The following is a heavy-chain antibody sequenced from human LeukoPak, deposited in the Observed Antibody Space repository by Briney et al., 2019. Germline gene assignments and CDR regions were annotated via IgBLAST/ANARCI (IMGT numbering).Heavy chain of an antibody. CDR3: ARGWNGFDY. Sequence: GGSLRLSCAASGFTFSSYAMSWVRQAPGKGLEWVSGISGSAGRTYYADSVKGRFTISRDNSKNTVFLQMNSLRAEDTAVYYCARGWNGFDYWGQGTLVTVSS. J-gene: IGHJ4*02. D-gene: IGHD1-1*01. CDR1: GFTFSSYA. V-gene: IGHV3-23*01. CDR2: ISGSAGRT.